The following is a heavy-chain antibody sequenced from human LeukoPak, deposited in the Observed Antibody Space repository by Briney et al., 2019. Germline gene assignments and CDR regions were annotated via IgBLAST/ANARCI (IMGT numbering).Heavy chain of an antibody. Sequence: SETLSLTCTVSGGSISSYYWSWIRQPPGKGLEWIGNIFYSGSTYYSPSLKSRVTISLDTSRNQFSLKVRSVTAADTAVYFCARVRAVAGTPFDYWGQGTLVTVSS. D-gene: IGHD6-19*01. CDR2: IFYSGST. CDR3: ARVRAVAGTPFDY. J-gene: IGHJ4*02. CDR1: GGSISSYY. V-gene: IGHV4-59*08.